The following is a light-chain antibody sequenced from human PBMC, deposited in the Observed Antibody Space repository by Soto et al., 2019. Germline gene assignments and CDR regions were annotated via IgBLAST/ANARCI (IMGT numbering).Light chain of an antibody. J-gene: IGKJ2*01. V-gene: IGKV1-5*01. CDR2: DAS. Sequence: DIQMTQSPSTQSASVGDRVTITCRASQSISSWLAWYQQKPGKAPKLLIYDASSLESGVPSRFSGSGSGTEFSLTIGSLQPDDFATYYCQQYNSYSYTFGQGTKLDIK. CDR3: QQYNSYSYT. CDR1: QSISSW.